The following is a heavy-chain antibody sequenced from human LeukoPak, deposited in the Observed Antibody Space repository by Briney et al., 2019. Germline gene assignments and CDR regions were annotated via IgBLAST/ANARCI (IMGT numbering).Heavy chain of an antibody. CDR1: GGSFSGYY. J-gene: IGHJ4*02. CDR2: INHSGST. V-gene: IGHV4-34*01. D-gene: IGHD6-6*01. CDR3: AREHRSSKYFDS. Sequence: SETLSLTCAVYGGSFSGYYWSWIRQPPGKGLEWIGEINHSGSTNYNPSLKSRVTVSVDTSKNQFSLKLSSVTAADTAVYYCAREHRSSKYFDSWGQGALMIVSS.